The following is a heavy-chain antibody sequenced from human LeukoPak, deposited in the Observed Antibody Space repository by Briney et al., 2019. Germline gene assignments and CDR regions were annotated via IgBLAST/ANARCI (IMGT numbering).Heavy chain of an antibody. CDR1: GYTFTGYY. D-gene: IGHD6-19*01. Sequence: ASVKVSCKASGYTFTGYYMPWVRQATGQGLEWMGRINPNSGGTNYAQKFQGRVTMTRDTSISTAYMELSRLRSDDTAVYYCARATVAVTGKGYYYYYMDVWGKGTTVTVSS. CDR3: ARATVAVTGKGYYYYYMDV. J-gene: IGHJ6*03. CDR2: INPNSGGT. V-gene: IGHV1-2*06.